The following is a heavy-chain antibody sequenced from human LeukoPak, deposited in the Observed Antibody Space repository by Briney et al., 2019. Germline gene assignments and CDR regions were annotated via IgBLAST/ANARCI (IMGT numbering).Heavy chain of an antibody. CDR2: LSNSGTT. CDR3: ARHQFYFDSGRSSPETFWFDP. V-gene: IGHV4-59*08. CDR1: GGSISHFY. J-gene: IGHJ5*02. D-gene: IGHD3-10*01. Sequence: SETLSLTCTVSGGSISHFYWSWIRQSPGKGLEWIGYLSNSGTTNYNPSLKSRVTISVETSRKQLSLKLTSLTAADTAVYFGARHQFYFDSGRSSPETFWFDPWGQGTLVTVSS.